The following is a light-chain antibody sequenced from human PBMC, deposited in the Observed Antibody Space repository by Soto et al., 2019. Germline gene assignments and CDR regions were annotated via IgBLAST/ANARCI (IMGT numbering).Light chain of an antibody. J-gene: IGLJ1*01. V-gene: IGLV1-44*01. CDR3: AAWDDSLIYV. CDR2: SSN. CDR1: NSNIGRNI. Sequence: QSVLTQPPSASGTPGQRVTISCSGSNSNIGRNIVSWYQKLPGTAPKLLVFSSNQRPSGVPDRFSASKSGTSASLAINGLQSEDEADYYCAAWDDSLIYVFGTGTKVTV.